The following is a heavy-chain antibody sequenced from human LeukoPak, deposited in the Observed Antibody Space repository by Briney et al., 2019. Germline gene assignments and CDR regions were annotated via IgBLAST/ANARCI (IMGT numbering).Heavy chain of an antibody. CDR1: GGTFSSYA. CDR3: ARDRSRDGYKYYFDY. Sequence: SVKVFCKASGGTFSSYAISWVRQAPGQGLEWMGRIIPIFGIANYAQKFQGRVTITADKSTSTAYIELSSLRSEDTAVYYCARDRSRDGYKYYFDYWGQGTLVTVSS. CDR2: IIPIFGIA. D-gene: IGHD5-24*01. V-gene: IGHV1-69*04. J-gene: IGHJ4*02.